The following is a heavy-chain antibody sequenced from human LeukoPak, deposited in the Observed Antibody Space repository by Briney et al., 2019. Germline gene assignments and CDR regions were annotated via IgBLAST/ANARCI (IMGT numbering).Heavy chain of an antibody. CDR3: ARDRGGGYNPGAFDI. Sequence: GGSLRLSCAASGFTFSSYAMSWVRQAPGKGLEWVSAISGSGGSTYYADSVKGRFTISRDNSKNTLYLQMNSLRAEDTAVYYCARDRGGGYNPGAFDIWGQGTMVTVSS. D-gene: IGHD5-24*01. J-gene: IGHJ3*02. CDR1: GFTFSSYA. CDR2: ISGSGGST. V-gene: IGHV3-23*01.